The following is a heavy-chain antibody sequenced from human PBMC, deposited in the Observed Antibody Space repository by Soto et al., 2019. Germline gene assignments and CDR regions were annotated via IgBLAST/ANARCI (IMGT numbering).Heavy chain of an antibody. CDR1: GYTFTSYD. CDR2: MNPNSGNT. J-gene: IGHJ6*03. CDR3: AARSGYYTSYYYMDV. V-gene: IGHV1-8*01. D-gene: IGHD3-3*01. Sequence: ASVKVSCKASGYTFTSYDINWVRQAPGQGLEWMGWMNPNSGNTGYAEKFQGRVTMTRNTSISTAYMELSSLRSEDTAIYYCAARSGYYTSYYYMDVWGEGTTVTVSS.